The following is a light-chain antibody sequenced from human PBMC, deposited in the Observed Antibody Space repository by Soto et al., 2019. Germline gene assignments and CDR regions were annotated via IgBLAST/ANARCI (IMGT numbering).Light chain of an antibody. J-gene: IGLJ1*01. CDR1: SSDIGGYDY. V-gene: IGLV2-14*01. CDR2: DVS. Sequence: QSVLTQPASVSGSPGQSITISCTGTSSDIGGYDYVSWYQQYPGKAPKLMIYDVSNRPSGVSDRFSGSKSANTASLTISGLLAEDEADDYCNSYTTSSSLYVFGSGTKVTV. CDR3: NSYTTSSSLYV.